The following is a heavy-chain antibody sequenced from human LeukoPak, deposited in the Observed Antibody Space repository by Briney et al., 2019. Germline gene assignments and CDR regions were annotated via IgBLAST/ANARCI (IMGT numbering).Heavy chain of an antibody. D-gene: IGHD6-6*01. CDR1: GFTFSSYS. V-gene: IGHV3-21*01. CDR3: ARERGNRQLGRQDY. J-gene: IGHJ4*02. CDR2: ISSSSSYI. Sequence: GWSLRLSCAASGFTFSSYSMNWVRQAPGKGLEWVSSISSSSSYIYYADSVKGRFTISRDNAKNSLYLQMNSLRAEDTAVYYCARERGNRQLGRQDYWGQGTLVTVSS.